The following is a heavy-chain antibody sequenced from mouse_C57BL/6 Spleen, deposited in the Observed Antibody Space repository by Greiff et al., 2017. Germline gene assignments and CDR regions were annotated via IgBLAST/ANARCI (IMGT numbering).Heavy chain of an antibody. CDR2: INPSSGYT. CDR3: ARSGTSWYFDV. V-gene: IGHV1-4*01. D-gene: IGHD4-1*01. J-gene: IGHJ1*03. CDR1: GYTFTSYT. Sequence: QVQLQQSGAELARPGASVKMSCKASGYTFTSYTMHWVKQRPGQGLEWIGYINPSSGYTKYNQKFKDKATLTADKSSSTAYMQLSSLTSEDSAVYYCARSGTSWYFDVWGTGTTVTVAS.